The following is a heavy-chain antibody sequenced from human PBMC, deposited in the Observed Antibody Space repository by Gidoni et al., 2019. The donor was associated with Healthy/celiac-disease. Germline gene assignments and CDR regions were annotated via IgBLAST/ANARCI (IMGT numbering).Heavy chain of an antibody. J-gene: IGHJ6*02. Sequence: EVQLLESGGGLVQPGGSLRLSCAASGFTFSSYAMRWVRQAPGKGLEWVSAISGSGGSTYYADSVKGRFTISRDNSKNTLYLQMNSLRAEDTAVYYCAKVLRDGGNDIYYYYYGMDVWGQGTTVTVSS. CDR1: GFTFSSYA. CDR3: AKVLRDGGNDIYYYYYGMDV. V-gene: IGHV3-23*01. D-gene: IGHD2-15*01. CDR2: ISGSGGST.